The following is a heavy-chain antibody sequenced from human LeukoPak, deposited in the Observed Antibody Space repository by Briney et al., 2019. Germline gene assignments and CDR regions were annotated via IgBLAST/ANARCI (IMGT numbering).Heavy chain of an antibody. V-gene: IGHV3-48*04. CDR3: ARDSRCSSTSCSHFDY. D-gene: IGHD2-2*01. CDR1: GFTFSSYS. CDR2: ISSSSSAI. J-gene: IGHJ4*02. Sequence: GGSLRLSCAASGFTFSSYSMNWVRQAPGKGLEWVSYISSSSSAIYYADSVKGRFTISRDNAKNSLYLQMNSLRAEDTAVYYCARDSRCSSTSCSHFDYWGQGTLVTVSS.